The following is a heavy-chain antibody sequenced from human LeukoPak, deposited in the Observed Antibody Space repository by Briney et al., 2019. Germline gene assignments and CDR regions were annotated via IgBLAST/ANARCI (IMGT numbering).Heavy chain of an antibody. V-gene: IGHV3-15*07. J-gene: IGHJ4*02. D-gene: IGHD1-20*01. CDR3: STLTSRGLSDS. CDR2: IKSKADGETI. CDR1: GFTFTNAW. Sequence: PGGSLRLSCAASGFTFTNAWMNWVRQAPGEGLEWVGRIKSKADGETIDYAAPVKGRFTFSRDDSKNMLYLQMNSLKSEDTAVYYCSTLTSRGLSDSWGQGTLVTVSS.